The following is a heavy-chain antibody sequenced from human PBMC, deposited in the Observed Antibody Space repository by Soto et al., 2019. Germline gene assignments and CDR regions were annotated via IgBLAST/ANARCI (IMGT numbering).Heavy chain of an antibody. CDR1: GGSISSYY. J-gene: IGHJ5*02. Sequence: QVQLQESGPGLVKPSETLSLTCTVSGGSISSYYWSWIRQPPGKGLEWIGYIYYSGSTNYNPSLKSRVTISVDTSKNQFSLKLSSVTAADTAVYYCARVAPWYQLLPERGWFDPWGQGTLVTVSS. CDR2: IYYSGST. V-gene: IGHV4-59*01. D-gene: IGHD2-2*01. CDR3: ARVAPWYQLLPERGWFDP.